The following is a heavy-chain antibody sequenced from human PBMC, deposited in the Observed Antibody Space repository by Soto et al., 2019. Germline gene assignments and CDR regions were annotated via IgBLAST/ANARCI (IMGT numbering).Heavy chain of an antibody. CDR1: GYTFSSYG. J-gene: IGHJ4*02. CDR3: ARDGWVLPTVGIDY. CDR2: ISAYNGKT. Sequence: QVQLVQSGAEVKKPGASVKVSCKASGYTFSSYGIAWVRQAPGQGLEWMGWISAYNGKTFYAQKFQGRVTMTTDTSTSTAYMELRSLRSDDTAVYYCARDGWVLPTVGIDYWGQGALVTVSS. V-gene: IGHV1-18*01. D-gene: IGHD1-26*01.